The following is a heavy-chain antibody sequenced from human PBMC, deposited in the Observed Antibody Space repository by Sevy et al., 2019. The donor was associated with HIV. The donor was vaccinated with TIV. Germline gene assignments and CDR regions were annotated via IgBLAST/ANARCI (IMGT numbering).Heavy chain of an antibody. V-gene: IGHV3-33*01. Sequence: GGSLRLSCAASGFTFSSYGMHWVRQAPGKGLEWVAVIWYDGSNKYYADSVKGGFTISRDNSKNTLYLQMNSLRAEDTAVYYCARALPWLVGYGMDVWGQGTTVTVSS. CDR3: ARALPWLVGYGMDV. CDR2: IWYDGSNK. J-gene: IGHJ6*02. CDR1: GFTFSSYG. D-gene: IGHD6-19*01.